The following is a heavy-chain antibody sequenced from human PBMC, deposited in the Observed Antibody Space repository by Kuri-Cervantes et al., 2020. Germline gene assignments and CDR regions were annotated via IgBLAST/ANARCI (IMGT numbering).Heavy chain of an antibody. CDR2: ISYDGSNK. V-gene: IGHV3-30*18. Sequence: GGSLRLSCAASGFTFSSYGMHWVRQAPGKGLEWVAVISYDGSNKYYADSVKGRLTISRDNSKNTLYLQMNSLRAEDTAVYYCAKLAGFWSKGYGMDVWGQGTTVTVSS. CDR1: GFTFSSYG. J-gene: IGHJ6*02. D-gene: IGHD3-3*01. CDR3: AKLAGFWSKGYGMDV.